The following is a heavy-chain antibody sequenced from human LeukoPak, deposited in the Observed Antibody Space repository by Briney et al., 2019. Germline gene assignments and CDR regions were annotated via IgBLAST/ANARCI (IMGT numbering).Heavy chain of an antibody. V-gene: IGHV4-59*01. CDR2: IYYSGST. CDR1: GGSISSYY. Sequence: KPSETLSLTCTVSGGSISSYYWSWIRQPPGKGLEWIGYIYYSGSTNYNPSLKSRVTTSVDTSKNQFSLKLSSVTAADTAVYYCARLYGNWFDPWGQGTLVTVSS. CDR3: ARLYGNWFDP. D-gene: IGHD2-8*01. J-gene: IGHJ5*02.